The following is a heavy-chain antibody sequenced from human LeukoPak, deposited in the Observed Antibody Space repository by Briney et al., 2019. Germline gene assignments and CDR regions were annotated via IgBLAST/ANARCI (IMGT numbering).Heavy chain of an antibody. J-gene: IGHJ4*02. CDR1: GYTFTSYD. D-gene: IGHD5-12*01. CDR2: MNPNSGNT. V-gene: IGHV1-8*01. Sequence: GASVTVSCKASGYTFTSYDINWVRQATGQGLEWMGWMNPNSGNTGYAQKFQGRVTTTRNTSISTAYMELSSLRSEDTAVYYCARGPPGIVARRGSFDYWGQGTLVTVSS. CDR3: ARGPPGIVARRGSFDY.